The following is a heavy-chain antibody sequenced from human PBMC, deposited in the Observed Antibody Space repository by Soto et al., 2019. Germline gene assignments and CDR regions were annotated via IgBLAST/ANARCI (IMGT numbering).Heavy chain of an antibody. Sequence: GESLKISCKGSGYSFPNYWIGWVRQMPGKGLEWMGIIYPGDSDTRYSPSFQGQVTISADKSISTTYLKWSSLKASDTAMYYCARRQTTVTSRAFDIWGQGTMVTVSS. CDR2: IYPGDSDT. CDR3: ARRQTTVTSRAFDI. CDR1: GYSFPNYW. D-gene: IGHD4-17*01. V-gene: IGHV5-51*01. J-gene: IGHJ3*02.